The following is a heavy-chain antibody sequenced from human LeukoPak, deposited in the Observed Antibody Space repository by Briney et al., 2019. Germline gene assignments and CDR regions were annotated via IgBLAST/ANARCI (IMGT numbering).Heavy chain of an antibody. V-gene: IGHV4-39*02. D-gene: IGHD6-13*01. CDR2: MYQSGTH. CDR3: ARDAPGIAAAGVY. CDR1: GGSVSSSSYF. Sequence: SETLSLTCTVSGGSVSSSSYFWGWIRQPPGKGLEWIGIMYQSGTHYYNPSLKSRVTISIDTSKTHFSLELSSVTAADTAVYYCARDAPGIAAAGVYWGQGTLVTVSS. J-gene: IGHJ4*02.